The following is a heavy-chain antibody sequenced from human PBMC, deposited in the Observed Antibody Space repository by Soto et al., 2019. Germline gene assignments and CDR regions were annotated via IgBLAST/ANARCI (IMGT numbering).Heavy chain of an antibody. D-gene: IGHD2-15*01. Sequence: QVQLVESGGGVVQPGKSLRLSCAASGFIFSNYGMHWVRQAPGKGLEWVALISFDGKNRNYADSVKGRFTIYRDNPKNTLYLGMDSLRPEDTAFYDCAMRGGVLGGSEHPFFEYWGQGTLVTVSS. J-gene: IGHJ4*02. CDR1: GFIFSNYG. CDR3: AMRGGVLGGSEHPFFEY. CDR2: ISFDGKNR. V-gene: IGHV3-30*03.